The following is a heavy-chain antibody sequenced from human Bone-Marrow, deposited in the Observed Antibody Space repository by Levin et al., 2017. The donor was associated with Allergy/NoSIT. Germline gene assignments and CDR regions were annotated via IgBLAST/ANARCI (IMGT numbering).Heavy chain of an antibody. Sequence: ASVKVSCKASGYTFTDYFIHWVRLAPGQGLEWMGWINPNSGDTDSSQNFQGTVTMTRDTSISPAYMEVTSLTSNDTALYYCARISSAAFDMWGQGTVVTVSS. CDR1: GYTFTDYF. V-gene: IGHV1-2*02. CDR3: ARISSAAFDM. D-gene: IGHD6-19*01. CDR2: INPNSGDT. J-gene: IGHJ3*02.